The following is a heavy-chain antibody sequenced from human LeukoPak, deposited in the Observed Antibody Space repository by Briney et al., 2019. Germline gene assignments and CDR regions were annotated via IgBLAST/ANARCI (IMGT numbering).Heavy chain of an antibody. V-gene: IGHV4-39*07. D-gene: IGHD3-10*01. CDR3: ARDPGSGSYPYFDY. Sequence: SETLSLTCTVSGGSIYSSSDYWGWIRQPPGKGLEWIGSIYYSGNTYYNPSLKSRVTISVDTSKNQFSLKLNSVIAADTAVYYCARDPGSGSYPYFDYWGQGTLVTVSS. CDR1: GGSIYSSSDY. J-gene: IGHJ4*02. CDR2: IYYSGNT.